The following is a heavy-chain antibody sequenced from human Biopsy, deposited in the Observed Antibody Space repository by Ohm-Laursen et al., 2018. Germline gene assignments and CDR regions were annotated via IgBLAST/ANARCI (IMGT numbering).Heavy chain of an antibody. J-gene: IGHJ4*02. D-gene: IGHD3-10*01. CDR1: GFTFSASA. Sequence: SLRLSCAAPGFTFSASAVHWVRQASGKGLEWVGRIRSKAKSYATAYAASVTGRFTISRDDSKNTTYLQMNSLKTEDTAVYYCTLEEAGFDNWGQGTLVTVSS. CDR3: TLEEAGFDN. CDR2: IRSKAKSYAT. V-gene: IGHV3-73*01.